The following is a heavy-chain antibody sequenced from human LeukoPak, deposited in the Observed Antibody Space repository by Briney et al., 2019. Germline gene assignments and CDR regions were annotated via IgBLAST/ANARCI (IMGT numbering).Heavy chain of an antibody. D-gene: IGHD1-14*01. CDR3: AKETPNTGWFDP. J-gene: IGHJ5*02. CDR1: GYTFTSYY. V-gene: IGHV1-46*01. CDR2: INPSGGST. Sequence: ASVKVSCKASGYTFTSYYMHWVRQAPGQGLEWMGIINPSGGSTSYPQKFQGRVTLARDTSTSTIYMELSSLRSEDTAIYYCAKETPNTGWFDPWGQGTLVTVSS.